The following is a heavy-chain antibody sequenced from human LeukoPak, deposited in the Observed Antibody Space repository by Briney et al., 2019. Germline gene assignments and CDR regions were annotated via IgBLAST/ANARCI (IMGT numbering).Heavy chain of an antibody. V-gene: IGHV1-18*01. D-gene: IGHD1-20*01. Sequence: ASVKVSCKASGYTFTSYGISWVRQAPGQGLEWMGWISAYNGNTNYAQKLQGRVTMTTDTSTSTAYMELRSLRSDDTAVYYCARTPGFGSEGNWIYDYWGQGTLVTVSS. CDR1: GYTFTSYG. J-gene: IGHJ4*02. CDR3: ARTPGFGSEGNWIYDY. CDR2: ISAYNGNT.